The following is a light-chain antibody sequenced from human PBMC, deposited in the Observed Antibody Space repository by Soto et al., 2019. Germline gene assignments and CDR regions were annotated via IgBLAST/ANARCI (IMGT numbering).Light chain of an antibody. CDR1: SSNIGAGYD. CDR2: LNN. CDR3: QSYDSSLSAWV. V-gene: IGLV1-40*01. Sequence: QSALTQPPSVSGARGQRVTISCTGSSSNIGAGYDVHWYQQIPGTAPKLLIYLNNNRPSGVPDRLSGSKSGTSASLAITGLQAEDEADYYCQSYDSSLSAWVFGGGTKLTVL. J-gene: IGLJ3*02.